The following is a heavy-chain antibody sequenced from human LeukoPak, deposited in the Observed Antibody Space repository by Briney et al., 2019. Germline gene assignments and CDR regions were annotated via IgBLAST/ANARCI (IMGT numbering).Heavy chain of an antibody. J-gene: IGHJ4*02. Sequence: APVKASCKASGYTFTGYYMHWVRQAPGQGLEWMGWINPNSGGTNYAQKFQGRVTMTRDTSISTAYMELSRLRSDDTAVYYCARDDRITGTTCDYWGQGTLVTVSS. CDR2: INPNSGGT. D-gene: IGHD1-7*01. CDR3: ARDDRITGTTCDY. V-gene: IGHV1-2*02. CDR1: GYTFTGYY.